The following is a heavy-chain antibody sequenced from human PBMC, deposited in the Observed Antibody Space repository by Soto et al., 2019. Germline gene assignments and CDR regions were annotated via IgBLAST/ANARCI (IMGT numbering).Heavy chain of an antibody. CDR3: ARDRQLWFGEFLYYYGMDV. J-gene: IGHJ6*02. D-gene: IGHD3-10*01. Sequence: QVQLQESGPGLVKPSQTLSLTCTVSGGSISSGGYYWSWIRQHPGKGLEWIGYIYYSGSTYYNPSLKSRVTISVDTSKNQFSLKLSSVTAADTAVYYCARDRQLWFGEFLYYYGMDVWGQGTTVTVSS. CDR2: IYYSGST. V-gene: IGHV4-31*03. CDR1: GGSISSGGYY.